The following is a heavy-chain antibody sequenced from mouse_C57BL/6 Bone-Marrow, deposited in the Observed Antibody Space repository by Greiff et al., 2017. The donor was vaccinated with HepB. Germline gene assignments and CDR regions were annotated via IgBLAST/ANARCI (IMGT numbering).Heavy chain of an antibody. CDR2: ISDGGSYT. CDR3: ARGPQGNWYFDV. Sequence: EVQLVESGGGLVKPGGSLKLSCAASGFTFSSYAMSWVRQTPEKRLEWVATISDGGSYTYYPDNVKGRFTISRDNAKNNLYLQMSHLKSEDTAMYYCARGPQGNWYFDVWGTGTTVTVSS. J-gene: IGHJ1*03. V-gene: IGHV5-4*01. CDR1: GFTFSSYA.